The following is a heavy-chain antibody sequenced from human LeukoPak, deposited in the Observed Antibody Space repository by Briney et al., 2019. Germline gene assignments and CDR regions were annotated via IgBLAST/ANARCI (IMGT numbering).Heavy chain of an antibody. CDR3: AKSLAVARHRYFDY. CDR2: ISGSGGST. Sequence: PGGSLRLSCAASGFTFSSYAMSWAREAPGKGLEWVSAISGSGGSTYYADSVKGRFTISRDNSKNTLYLQMNSLRAEDTAVYYCAKSLAVARHRYFDYWGQGTLVTVSS. J-gene: IGHJ4*02. D-gene: IGHD6-19*01. V-gene: IGHV3-23*01. CDR1: GFTFSSYA.